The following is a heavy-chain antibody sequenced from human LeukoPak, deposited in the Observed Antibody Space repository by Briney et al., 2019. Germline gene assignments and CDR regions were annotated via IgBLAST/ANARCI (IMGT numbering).Heavy chain of an antibody. V-gene: IGHV3-20*01. D-gene: IGHD3-10*01. CDR3: ARDLGTGDFDY. J-gene: IGHJ4*02. CDR1: GFTFDDYG. Sequence: GGSLRLSCAASGFTFDDYGMSWVRQAPGKGLEWVSGINWNGGSTGYVDSVKGRFTISRDNAKNSLYLQMNSLRAEDTALYHCARDLGTGDFDYWGQGTLVTVSS. CDR2: INWNGGST.